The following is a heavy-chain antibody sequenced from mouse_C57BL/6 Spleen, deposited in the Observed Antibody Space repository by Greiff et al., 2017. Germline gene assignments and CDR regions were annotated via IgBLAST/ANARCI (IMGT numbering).Heavy chain of an antibody. CDR1: GFTFSSYA. CDR2: ISDGGSYT. D-gene: IGHD2-3*01. J-gene: IGHJ3*01. CDR3: ADYDVWFAY. Sequence: EVQVVESGGGLVKPGGSLKLSCAASGFTFSSYAMSWVRQTPEKRLEWVATISDGGSYTYYPDNVKGRFTISRDDSKNNLYLQMSHLKSEDTAMYYCADYDVWFAYWGQGTLVTVSA. V-gene: IGHV5-4*01.